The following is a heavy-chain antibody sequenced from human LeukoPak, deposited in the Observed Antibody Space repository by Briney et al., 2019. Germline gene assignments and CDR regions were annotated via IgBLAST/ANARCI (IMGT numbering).Heavy chain of an antibody. V-gene: IGHV3-48*03. D-gene: IGHD6-25*01. J-gene: IGHJ4*02. CDR1: GFTFSSYE. CDR2: ISSGGGSM. Sequence: GGSLRLSCAASGFTFSSYEMNWVRQAPGKGLEWVSYISSGGGSMYYADSVKGRFTISRGNAKNSLYLQMNSLRAEDTAIYYCATRHDYWGQGTLVTVSS. CDR3: ATRHDY.